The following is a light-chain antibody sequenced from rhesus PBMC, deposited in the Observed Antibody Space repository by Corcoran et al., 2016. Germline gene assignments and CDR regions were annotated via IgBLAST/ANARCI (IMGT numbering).Light chain of an antibody. J-gene: IGKJ2*01. CDR2: WAA. CDR1: QSLLYSSIKQHY. CDR3: QQYYSSPLS. V-gene: IGKV4-1*01. Sequence: DIVMTQSPDSLAVSLGERVTINCRSSQSLLYSSIKQHYLAWYHQKPGQAPKLVIYWAATRKSGVPNRFIGSGSVTDFTLTISGLQAEDVAVYYCQQYYSSPLSFGQGTKVEIK.